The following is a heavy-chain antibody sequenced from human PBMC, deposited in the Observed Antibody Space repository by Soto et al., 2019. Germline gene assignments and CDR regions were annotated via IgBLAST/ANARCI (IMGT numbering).Heavy chain of an antibody. V-gene: IGHV4-39*01. CDR3: ARQVPAAILVGAFDI. J-gene: IGHJ3*02. D-gene: IGHD2-2*01. Sequence: SETLSLTCTVSGGSISSSSYYWGWIRQPPGKGLEWIGSIYYSGSTYYNPSLKSRVTISVDTSKNQFSLKLSSVTAADTAVYYCARQVPAAILVGAFDIWGQGTMVTVSS. CDR1: GGSISSSSYY. CDR2: IYYSGST.